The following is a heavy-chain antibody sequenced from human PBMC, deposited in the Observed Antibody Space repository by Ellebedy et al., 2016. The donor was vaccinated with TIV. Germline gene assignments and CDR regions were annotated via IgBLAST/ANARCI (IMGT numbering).Heavy chain of an antibody. CDR1: GFTFSGYY. CDR2: ISYSGDLM. J-gene: IGHJ4*02. V-gene: IGHV3-11*04. D-gene: IGHD3-9*01. CDR3: SRDPRLTDF. Sequence: GESLKISCAASGFTFSGYYMSWFRQAPGKGPEWVSYISYSGDLMYYADSVKGRFTTSRDNAENSLYLQMNSLRAEDTAVYYCSRDPRLTDFWGRGTLVTVSS.